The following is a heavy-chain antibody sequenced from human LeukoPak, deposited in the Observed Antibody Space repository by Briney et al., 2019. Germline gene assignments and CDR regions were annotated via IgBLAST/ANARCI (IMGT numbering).Heavy chain of an antibody. Sequence: GGSLRLSCAASGFRFSTYDMHWVRHATGKGLEWVSTIGIAGDTYYPGSVKGRFTISRENAKKSLYLQMNSLRAGDTAVYYCVRGGYCSGGTCYKDDAFDIWGQGTMVIVSS. D-gene: IGHD2-15*01. V-gene: IGHV3-13*01. CDR2: IGIAGDT. CDR3: VRGGYCSGGTCYKDDAFDI. J-gene: IGHJ3*02. CDR1: GFRFSTYD.